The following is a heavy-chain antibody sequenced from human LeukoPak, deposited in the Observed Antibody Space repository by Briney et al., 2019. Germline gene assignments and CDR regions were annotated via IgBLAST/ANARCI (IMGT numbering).Heavy chain of an antibody. D-gene: IGHD2-15*01. CDR1: GFTFSSYG. Sequence: PGRSLRLSCAASGFTFSSYGMHWVRQAPGKGLEWVAVISYDGSNKYYADSVKGRFTISRDNSKNTLYLQMNSLRAEDTAVYYCAKDGGSSYGMDVWGQGTTVTVSS. J-gene: IGHJ6*02. CDR2: ISYDGSNK. V-gene: IGHV3-30*18. CDR3: AKDGGSSYGMDV.